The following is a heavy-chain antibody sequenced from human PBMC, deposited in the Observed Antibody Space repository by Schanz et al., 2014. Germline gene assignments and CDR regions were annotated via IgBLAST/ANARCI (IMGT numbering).Heavy chain of an antibody. V-gene: IGHV1-18*01. CDR1: GYTFTSHG. J-gene: IGHJ4*02. CDR2: INVYNGNT. CDR3: ARAGQDYSDSSGYATYYFGN. D-gene: IGHD3-22*01. Sequence: QVQLVQSGAEVKKPGASVKVSCKASGYTFTSHGISWVRQAPGQGLEWMAWINVYNGNTNYAQKFQGRVTLTTATSTSTAYMELRSLRSEDTAVYYCARAGQDYSDSSGYATYYFGNWGQGTLVTVSS.